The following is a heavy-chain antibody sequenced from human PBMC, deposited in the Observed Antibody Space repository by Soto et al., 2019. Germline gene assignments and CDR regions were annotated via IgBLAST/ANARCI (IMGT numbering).Heavy chain of an antibody. CDR3: AKGPHSESGYYSMDV. Sequence: EVQLVESGGGLVQPGGSLRLSCAASGFTFSTYDMHWVRQATGKGLEWVAGLSYAGDTYYPGAVKGRFTVSRESAKNSLYLQMNSLTAGDTDVYYCAKGPHSESGYYSMDVWGKGTTVTVSS. D-gene: IGHD3-10*01. CDR1: GFTFSTYD. CDR2: LSYAGDT. V-gene: IGHV3-13*01. J-gene: IGHJ6*03.